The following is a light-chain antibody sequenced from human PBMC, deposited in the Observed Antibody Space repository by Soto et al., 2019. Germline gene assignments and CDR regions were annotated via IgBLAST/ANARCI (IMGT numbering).Light chain of an antibody. J-gene: IGKJ1*01. CDR2: AVS. V-gene: IGKV1-27*01. Sequence: DIQMTQSPSSLSASVGGRVTITCRASQGIRNYLAWYQQKPGKVPKVLIYAVSTLYSGVPSRFSGSGSGTDFTLTISSLQPEDVATYYCQKYDTTPWTFGQGTKVEIK. CDR3: QKYDTTPWT. CDR1: QGIRNY.